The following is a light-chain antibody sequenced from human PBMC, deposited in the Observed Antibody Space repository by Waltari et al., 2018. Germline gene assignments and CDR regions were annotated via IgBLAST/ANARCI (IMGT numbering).Light chain of an antibody. Sequence: QSVLTQPPSVSGAPGQRVTISCTGSGSNLGAGYDVHWYQHIPGTAPKVLIYKNFNRPLGVPDRCAGSKAGPSASLAIADLQSEDEGDYYCQSSDTGPSGGVFGGGTRLTVL. CDR3: QSSDTGPSGGV. CDR1: GSNLGAGYD. V-gene: IGLV1-40*01. J-gene: IGLJ3*02. CDR2: KNF.